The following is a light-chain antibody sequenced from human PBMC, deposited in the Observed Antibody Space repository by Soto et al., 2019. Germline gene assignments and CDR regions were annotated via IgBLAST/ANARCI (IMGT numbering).Light chain of an antibody. CDR3: QQYGSSPWT. CDR1: QSVINN. CDR2: SAP. V-gene: IGKV3-20*01. Sequence: EIVMTQSPATLSVSPGERATLSCWASQSVINNLAWYQQKPGQAPRLLIYSAPTRATGIPDRFSGSGSGTDFTLTISRLEPEDFAVYYCQQYGSSPWTFGQGTKVDIK. J-gene: IGKJ1*01.